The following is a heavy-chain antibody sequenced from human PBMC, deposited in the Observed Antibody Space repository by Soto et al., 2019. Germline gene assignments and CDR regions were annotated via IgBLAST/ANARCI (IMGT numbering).Heavy chain of an antibody. J-gene: IGHJ4*02. CDR1: GFTFSNSV. Sequence: EVQLLESGGGFIQPGGSLGLSCAASGFTFSNSVMAWVRQAPGKGLEWVSAISATGTISFYGDSVKGRFTVSRDNSKEPLDLHMGSLRAEDMALYYVSKMAWLGNPPGGYFWGQGTLVTVSS. V-gene: IGHV3-23*01. CDR3: SKMAWLGNPPGGYF. D-gene: IGHD6-19*01. CDR2: ISATGTIS.